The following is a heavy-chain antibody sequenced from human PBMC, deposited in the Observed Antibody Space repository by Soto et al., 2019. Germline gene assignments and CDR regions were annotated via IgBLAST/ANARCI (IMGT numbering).Heavy chain of an antibody. D-gene: IGHD6-13*01. CDR1: GFTFSSYS. Sequence: GGSLRLSCAASGFTFSSYSMNWVRQAPGKGLEWVSSISSSSSYIYYADSVKGRFTISRDNAKNSLYLQMNSLRAADTAVYYCARGKRGSSWYRGEEKYYYYGMDVWGQGTPVTVSS. CDR3: ARGKRGSSWYRGEEKYYYYGMDV. V-gene: IGHV3-21*01. J-gene: IGHJ6*02. CDR2: ISSSSSYI.